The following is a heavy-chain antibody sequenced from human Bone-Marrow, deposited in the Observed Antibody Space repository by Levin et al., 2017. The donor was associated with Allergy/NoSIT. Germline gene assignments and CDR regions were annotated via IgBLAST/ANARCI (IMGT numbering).Heavy chain of an antibody. CDR1: GFILSDRY. CDR2: SRDKTKSYTT. CDR3: VSPPDN. V-gene: IGHV3-72*01. J-gene: IGHJ4*02. Sequence: GGSLRLSCVVSGFILSDRYMDWVRQAPGKGLEWVGRSRDKTKSYTTEYAASVKGRFTILRDDSENSLYLQMNSLKTEDTAVYYCVSPPDNWGQGTMVTVSS.